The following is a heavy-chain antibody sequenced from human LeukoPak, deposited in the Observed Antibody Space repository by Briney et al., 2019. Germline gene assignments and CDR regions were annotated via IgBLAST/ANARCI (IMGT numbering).Heavy chain of an antibody. D-gene: IGHD3-16*01. CDR2: ISYHGSNK. Sequence: GGSLRLSCAASGFTLSSYGMHWVRQAPGKGLEGVAVISYHGSNKYYADSVKGRFTISRDNAKNSLFLQMNSLRAEDTAVYFCAKSTRAVMAMMDVWGKGTTVTVSS. J-gene: IGHJ6*04. CDR1: GFTLSSYG. CDR3: AKSTRAVMAMMDV. V-gene: IGHV3-30*18.